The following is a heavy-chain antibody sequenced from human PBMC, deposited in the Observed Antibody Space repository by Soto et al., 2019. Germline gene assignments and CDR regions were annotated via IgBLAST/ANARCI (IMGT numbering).Heavy chain of an antibody. D-gene: IGHD2-2*01. CDR2: INAGNGNT. V-gene: IGHV1-3*01. CDR1: GYTFTSYA. J-gene: IGHJ3*02. Sequence: QVQLVQSGAEVKKPGASVKVSCKASGYTFTSYAMHWVRQAPGQRLEWMGWINAGNGNTKYSQKLQGRVTITRDTSASTAYMELSILRFEDTAVYFCATAIADDAFDIWGRGTMVTVSS. CDR3: ATAIADDAFDI.